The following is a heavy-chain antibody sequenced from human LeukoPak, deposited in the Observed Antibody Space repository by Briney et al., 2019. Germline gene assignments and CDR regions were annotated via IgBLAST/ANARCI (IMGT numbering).Heavy chain of an antibody. CDR2: IYTSGST. V-gene: IGHV4-4*09. J-gene: IGHJ3*02. Sequence: SETLSLTCTVSGGSISSYYWSWIRQPPGKGLEWIGYIYTSGSTNYNPSLKSRVTISVDTSKSQFSLKLSSVTAADTAVYYCARPITGFDAFDIWGQGTMVTVSS. CDR1: GGSISSYY. CDR3: ARPITGFDAFDI. D-gene: IGHD1-20*01.